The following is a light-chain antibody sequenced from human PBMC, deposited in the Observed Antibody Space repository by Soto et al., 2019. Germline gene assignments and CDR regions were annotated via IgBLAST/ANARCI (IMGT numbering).Light chain of an antibody. V-gene: IGLV2-23*01. CDR2: EGS. Sequence: QSVLTQPASVSGSPGQSITISCTGSNSDVGSYNLVSWYQQHPGQAPKLMICEGSKRPSGVSNRLSGSKSGNTASLTISGLQAEDEADYYCCSYAGSSVWVFGGGTKVTVL. J-gene: IGLJ3*02. CDR1: NSDVGSYNL. CDR3: CSYAGSSVWV.